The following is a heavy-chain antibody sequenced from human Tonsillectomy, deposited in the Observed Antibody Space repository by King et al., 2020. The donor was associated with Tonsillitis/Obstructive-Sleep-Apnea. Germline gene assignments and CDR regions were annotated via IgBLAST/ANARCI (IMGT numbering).Heavy chain of an antibody. D-gene: IGHD2-2*01. Sequence: VQLQQWGAGLLKPSETLSLTCGDYGGSFSGYYWSWIRQPPGKGLEWIGEINHSGSTDYNSSLKGRVTISRDTSKNQFSLRLTSVTAADTAVYYCGTNAGDYYYYMDVWGKGTTVTVSS. J-gene: IGHJ6*03. CDR2: INHSGST. V-gene: IGHV4-34*01. CDR3: GTNAGDYYYYMDV. CDR1: GGSFSGYY.